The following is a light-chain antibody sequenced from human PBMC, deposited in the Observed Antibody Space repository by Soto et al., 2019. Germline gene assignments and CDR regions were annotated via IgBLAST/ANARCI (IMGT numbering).Light chain of an antibody. CDR1: SSDVGGYDY. V-gene: IGLV2-8*01. J-gene: IGLJ1*01. Sequence: QSLLTQPPSASGSPGQSVTISCTGTSSDVGGYDYVSWYQQHPGKAPKLMIYEVTIRPSGVSDRFSGSKSGNTASLTVSGLQAEDEADYYCSSYTGGNPSYVLGNGTKVTVL. CDR3: SSYTGGNPSYV. CDR2: EVT.